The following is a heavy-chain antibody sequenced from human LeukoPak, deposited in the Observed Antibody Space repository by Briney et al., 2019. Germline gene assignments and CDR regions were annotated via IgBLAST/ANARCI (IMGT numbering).Heavy chain of an antibody. CDR3: ARLPPRQLKYYYYMDV. V-gene: IGHV4-34*01. Sequence: SETLSLTCAVYGGSFSGYYWSWIRQPPGKGLEWIGEINHSGSTNYNPSLKSRVTISVDTSKNQFSLKLSSVTAADTAVYYCARLPPRQLKYYYYMDVWGKGTTVTVSS. CDR2: INHSGST. CDR1: GGSFSGYY. D-gene: IGHD5-18*01. J-gene: IGHJ6*03.